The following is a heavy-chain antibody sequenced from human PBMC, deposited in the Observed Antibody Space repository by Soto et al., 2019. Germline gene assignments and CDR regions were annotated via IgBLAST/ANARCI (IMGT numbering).Heavy chain of an antibody. Sequence: PGESLKISCKGSGYSFTSYWISWVRQMPGKGLEWMGRIDPSDSYTNYSPSFQGHVTISADKSISTAYLQWSSLKASDTAMYYCAIPMTTVTTPLGGMEKYYYYGMDVWGQGTTVTVSS. CDR2: IDPSDSYT. CDR1: GYSFTSYW. D-gene: IGHD4-4*01. CDR3: AIPMTTVTTPLGGMEKYYYYGMDV. V-gene: IGHV5-10-1*01. J-gene: IGHJ6*02.